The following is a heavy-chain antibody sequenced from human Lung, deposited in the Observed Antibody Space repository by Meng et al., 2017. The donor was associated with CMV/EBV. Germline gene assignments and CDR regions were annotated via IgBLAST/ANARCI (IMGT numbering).Heavy chain of an antibody. D-gene: IGHD6-6*01. CDR1: GFTFDDYG. Sequence: GGSLRLSCAASGFTFDDYGMSWVRQAPGKGLEWVSGINWNGGSTGYADSVKGRFTISRDNAKNSLYLQMNSLRAEDTALYYCAREEYSSSSQAGQYYYYYYGMDVXGQGXTVTVSS. CDR3: AREEYSSSSQAGQYYYYYYGMDV. CDR2: INWNGGST. V-gene: IGHV3-20*04. J-gene: IGHJ6*02.